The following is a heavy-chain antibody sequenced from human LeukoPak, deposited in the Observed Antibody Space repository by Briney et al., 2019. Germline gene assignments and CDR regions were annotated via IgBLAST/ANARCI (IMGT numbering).Heavy chain of an antibody. V-gene: IGHV3-23*01. Sequence: GGSLRLSCAASGFTFSSYAMSWVRQPPGKGLEWVSTISGSGGSTYYADSVKGRFTISRDNSKHTFYLQMNSLRAEDTAIYYCSNGRTSSGTLQHDYWGQGTLVTVSS. CDR3: SNGRTSSGTLQHDY. CDR2: ISGSGGST. D-gene: IGHD6-19*01. CDR1: GFTFSSYA. J-gene: IGHJ4*02.